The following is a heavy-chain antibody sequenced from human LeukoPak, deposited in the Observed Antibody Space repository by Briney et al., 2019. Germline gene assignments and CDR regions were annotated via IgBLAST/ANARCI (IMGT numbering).Heavy chain of an antibody. CDR3: ARDLALDSSGFFVGFDP. J-gene: IGHJ5*02. D-gene: IGHD3-22*01. Sequence: GGSLRLSCEVSGFTFSSYWMNWVRQAPGKGLEWVANIKQDGSDKYYVDSVKGRFTISRDNAKNSLYLQMNSLRDEDTAVYYCARDLALDSSGFFVGFDPWGQGTLVTVSS. V-gene: IGHV3-7*01. CDR1: GFTFSSYW. CDR2: IKQDGSDK.